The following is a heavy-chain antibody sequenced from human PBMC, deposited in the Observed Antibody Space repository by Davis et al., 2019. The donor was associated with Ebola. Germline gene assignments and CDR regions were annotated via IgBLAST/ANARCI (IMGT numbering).Heavy chain of an antibody. CDR2: IRGSGDGT. Sequence: LSLTCAASGFTFNNYAMAWVRQAPGKGPEWVAIIRGSGDGTYSAYADSVKGRFSISRDNSKDMVYLQLNGLRAEDTAIYYCAKDLANWRHIFAYWGQGTLVTVSS. D-gene: IGHD1-1*01. J-gene: IGHJ4*02. CDR1: GFTFNNYA. V-gene: IGHV3-23*01. CDR3: AKDLANWRHIFAY.